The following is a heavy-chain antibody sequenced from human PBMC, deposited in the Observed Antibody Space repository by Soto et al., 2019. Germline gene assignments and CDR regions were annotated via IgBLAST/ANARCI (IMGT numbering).Heavy chain of an antibody. V-gene: IGHV3-9*01. J-gene: IGHJ1*01. D-gene: IGHD5-12*01. Sequence: EVQLVESGGGLVQPGRSLRLSCAASGFTFDDYAMHWVRQAPGKGLEWVSGISWNSGSIGYADSVKGRFTISRDNAKNSLYLQMNSLRAEDTALYYCAKGYDCDSYYFQHWGQGTLVTVSS. CDR3: AKGYDCDSYYFQH. CDR1: GFTFDDYA. CDR2: ISWNSGSI.